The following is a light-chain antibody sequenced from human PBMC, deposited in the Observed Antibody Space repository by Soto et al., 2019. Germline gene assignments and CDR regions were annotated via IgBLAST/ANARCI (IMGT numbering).Light chain of an antibody. CDR3: QQYNSDSAIT. CDR1: QNIRPW. J-gene: IGKJ4*01. CDR2: DAS. Sequence: DIQMTQSPSTLSASAGDRVTITCRASQNIRPWLAWYQQKPGKAPKLLIYDASTLEAGAPSRFSGSGSGTEFTLTISSLQSDDFATYYCQQYNSDSAITFGGGTKVDIK. V-gene: IGKV1-5*01.